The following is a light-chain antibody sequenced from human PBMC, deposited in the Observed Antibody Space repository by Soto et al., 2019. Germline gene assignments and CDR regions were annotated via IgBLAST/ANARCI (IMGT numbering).Light chain of an antibody. CDR1: QISSTW. Sequence: DIQMTQSPSTLSASVGDRVTITCRASQISSTWLAWYQQRPGKAPKLLIHDVSSLPIGGPSRFSGSGSGTEFTLTISSLQPDDFASYYCQQHNSFGKGTNLEIK. CDR3: QQHNS. J-gene: IGKJ2*01. CDR2: DVS. V-gene: IGKV1-5*01.